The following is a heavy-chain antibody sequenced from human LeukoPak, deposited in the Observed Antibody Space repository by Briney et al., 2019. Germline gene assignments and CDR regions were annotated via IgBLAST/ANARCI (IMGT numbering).Heavy chain of an antibody. D-gene: IGHD6-19*01. V-gene: IGHV3-13*01. CDR1: GFTFIDYD. CDR3: ARGGIQVSGIDEFGY. J-gene: IGHJ4*02. CDR2: IGIRGDT. Sequence: GGSLRLSCAASGFTFIDYDMHWVRQVIGKGLEWVSAIGIRGDTHYSGSVKGRFTISRENAESSLYLQMNSLRAEDTAVYYCARGGIQVSGIDEFGYWGQGTLVTVSS.